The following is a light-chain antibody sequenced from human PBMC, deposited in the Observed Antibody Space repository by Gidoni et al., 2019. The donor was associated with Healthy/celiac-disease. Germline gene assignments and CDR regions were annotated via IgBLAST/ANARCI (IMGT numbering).Light chain of an antibody. CDR3: QQYNNWPGALT. CDR2: GAS. J-gene: IGKJ4*01. V-gene: IGKV3D-15*01. CDR1: QSVSSN. Sequence: VMTQSPATLSVSPGDRATLSCRASQSVSSNLAWYQQKPGQAPRLLIYGASTRATGIPARFSGSGSGTEFTLTISSLQSEDFAVYYCQQYNNWPGALTFXGXTKVEIK.